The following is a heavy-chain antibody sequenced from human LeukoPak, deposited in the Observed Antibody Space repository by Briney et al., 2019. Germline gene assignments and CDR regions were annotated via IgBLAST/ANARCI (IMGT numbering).Heavy chain of an antibody. CDR3: TTDPLKFYP. J-gene: IGHJ5*02. V-gene: IGHV3-15*01. CDR1: GFTFSHAW. Sequence: GGSLRLSCAASGFTFSHAWMSWVRQAPGKGLEWIGRIKSKTDGGTTEYAAPVKGRFTISRDDSKNTLYVQMNSLKTEDTAVYYCTTDPLKFYPWGQGTLVTVSS. CDR2: IKSKTDGGTT. D-gene: IGHD4/OR15-4a*01.